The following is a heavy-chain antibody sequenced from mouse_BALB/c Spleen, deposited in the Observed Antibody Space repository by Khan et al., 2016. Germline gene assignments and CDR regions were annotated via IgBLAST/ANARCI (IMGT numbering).Heavy chain of an antibody. CDR3: VRHRIGGYVMDY. V-gene: IGHV10-1*02. Sequence: EVQLVESGGGLVQPKGSLKLSCAASGFTFNTYAMNWVRQAPGKGLEWVARIRSKSNNYSTYYADSVKDRFTISRHDSQSMLYLPMNNLKTEDTATYCCVRHRIGGYVMDYCGLGTSFTVSS. CDR1: GFTFNTYA. J-gene: IGHJ4*01. CDR2: IRSKSNNYST.